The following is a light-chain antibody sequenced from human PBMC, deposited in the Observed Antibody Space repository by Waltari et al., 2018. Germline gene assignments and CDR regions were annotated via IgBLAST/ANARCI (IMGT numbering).Light chain of an antibody. V-gene: IGLV1-44*01. CDR2: SND. Sequence: QSVLTQPPSASGAPGQTVATSCSGTASNTGSRLLTWYQQLPGTTPTLPIYSNDQRPSGVPGRFSGSKSATSASLAISGLQSEDEAHYYCAAWDDSINGPAFGGGTKLTVL. CDR3: AAWDDSINGPA. J-gene: IGLJ3*02. CDR1: ASNTGSRL.